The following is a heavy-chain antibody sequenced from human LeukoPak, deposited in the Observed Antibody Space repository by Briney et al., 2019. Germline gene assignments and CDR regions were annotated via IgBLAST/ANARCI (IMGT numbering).Heavy chain of an antibody. J-gene: IGHJ4*02. CDR1: GFTFSTYA. V-gene: IGHV3-30-3*01. D-gene: IGHD2-8*01. CDR2: ISYDGSNK. CDR3: ARGNGFPYYFDY. Sequence: GGSLRLSCPASGFTFSTYAMHWVRQAPGKGLGWVAGISYDGSNKYYADFVKGRFTISRDNSKNTMYMQMNSLRAEDTAVYYCARGNGFPYYFDYWGRGTLVTVSS.